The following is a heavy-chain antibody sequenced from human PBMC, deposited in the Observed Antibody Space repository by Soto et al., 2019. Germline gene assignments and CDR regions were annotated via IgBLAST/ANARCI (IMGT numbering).Heavy chain of an antibody. D-gene: IGHD6-13*01. V-gene: IGHV4-31*03. CDR2: IYYSGCT. CDR1: GGSISSGGYY. Sequence: TLSLTCTVSGGSISSGGYYWSWIRQHPGKGLEWIGYIYYSGCTYYNPSLKSRLTISVDKSKNQFSLQLTSVTVADTAVYYCATSYGNAWYTFWGQGTQVTVSS. CDR3: ATSYGNAWYTF. J-gene: IGHJ4*02.